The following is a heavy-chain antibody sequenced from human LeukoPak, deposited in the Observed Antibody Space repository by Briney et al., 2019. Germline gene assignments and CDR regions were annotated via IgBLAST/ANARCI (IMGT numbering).Heavy chain of an antibody. J-gene: IGHJ6*02. D-gene: IGHD3-10*01. Sequence: ARSLRLSCAASGVTFSNYGMHWVRQAPGKGLEWVAVISHDGINKYYADSVKGRVTVSRDNPKNTLYLQMNTLRTEDTAIYYCAKDRGFAPAMPYFYYGLDVWGPGTTVTVSS. CDR3: AKDRGFAPAMPYFYYGLDV. CDR1: GVTFSNYG. V-gene: IGHV3-30*18. CDR2: ISHDGINK.